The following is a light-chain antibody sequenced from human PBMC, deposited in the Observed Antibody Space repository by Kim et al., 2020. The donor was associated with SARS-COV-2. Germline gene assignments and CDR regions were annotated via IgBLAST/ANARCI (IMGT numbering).Light chain of an antibody. CDR3: QSYDSSNLWV. CDR1: SGSIASNY. CDR2: EDN. V-gene: IGLV6-57*03. J-gene: IGLJ3*02. Sequence: KTVTISCTRSSGSIASNYVKWYQQRPGSAPTTVIYEDNQRPSGVPDRFSGSIDSSSNSASLTISGLKTEDDADYYCQSYDSSNLWVFGGGTQLTVL.